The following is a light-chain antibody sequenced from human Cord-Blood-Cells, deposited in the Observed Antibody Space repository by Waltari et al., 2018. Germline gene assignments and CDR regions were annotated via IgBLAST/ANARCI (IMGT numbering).Light chain of an antibody. CDR2: DPS. Sequence: QAVVTQEPSLTVSPGGTVTLTCGSSTGAVTSGHYPYWFQQNPGHAPRPLIYDPSNKHSWTPARFSGSLLGGKAALTLSGAQPEDEAEYYCLLSYSGAWVFGGGTKLTVL. CDR3: LLSYSGAWV. V-gene: IGLV7-46*01. J-gene: IGLJ3*02. CDR1: TGAVTSGHY.